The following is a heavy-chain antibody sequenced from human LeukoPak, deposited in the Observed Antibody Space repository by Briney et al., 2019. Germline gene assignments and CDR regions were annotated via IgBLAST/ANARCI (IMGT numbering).Heavy chain of an antibody. CDR1: GYTFTSYG. J-gene: IGHJ4*02. Sequence: ASVKVSCKASGYTFTSYGISWVRQAPGQGLEWMGWISAYNGNTNYAQKLQGRVTMTTDTSTNTAYMELRSLRSDDTAVYYCARRSGYDLLVGRPVPTLTYFDYWGQGTLVTVSS. CDR3: ARRSGYDLLVGRPVPTLTYFDY. V-gene: IGHV1-18*01. D-gene: IGHD5-12*01. CDR2: ISAYNGNT.